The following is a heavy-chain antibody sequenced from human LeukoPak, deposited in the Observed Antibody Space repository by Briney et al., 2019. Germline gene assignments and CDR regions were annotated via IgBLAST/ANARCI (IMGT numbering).Heavy chain of an antibody. J-gene: IGHJ4*02. D-gene: IGHD6-13*01. Sequence: SGGSLRLSCAASGFTFSSYSMNWVRQAPGKGLEWVSSISSSSSYIYYADSVKGRFTISRDNAKNSLYLQMNSLRAEDTAVYYCARGDDSSSWYFIDYWGQGTLVTVSS. V-gene: IGHV3-21*01. CDR3: ARGDDSSSWYFIDY. CDR1: GFTFSSYS. CDR2: ISSSSSYI.